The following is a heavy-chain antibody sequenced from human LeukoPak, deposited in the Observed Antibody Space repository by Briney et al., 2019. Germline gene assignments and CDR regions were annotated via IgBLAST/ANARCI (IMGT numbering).Heavy chain of an antibody. J-gene: IGHJ6*02. D-gene: IGHD1-14*01. CDR3: ARGRVGIGTRSRDYYYGMDV. CDR1: GGSFSGYY. Sequence: SETLSLTCAVYGGSFSGYYWSWIRQPPGEGLEWIGEINHSGSTNYNPSLRSRVTISVDTSKNQFPLKLTSVTAADTAVYYCARGRVGIGTRSRDYYYGMDVWGQGTTVTVSS. V-gene: IGHV4-34*01. CDR2: INHSGST.